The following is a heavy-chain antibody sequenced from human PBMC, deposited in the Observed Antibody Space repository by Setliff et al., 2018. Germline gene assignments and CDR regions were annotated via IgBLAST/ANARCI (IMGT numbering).Heavy chain of an antibody. D-gene: IGHD2-2*01. CDR3: ARTSTGRYFDL. CDR2: FYYNTGAT. Sequence: PSETLSLTCTVSGGSIVSKSFYWGWMRQPPGKGLEWIGSFYYNTGATYYNPSLEGRGTISVDTSKNQFSLKLSSVTAADTAVYYCARTSTGRYFDLWGRGTLVTVSS. CDR1: GGSIVSKSFY. J-gene: IGHJ2*01. V-gene: IGHV4-39*01.